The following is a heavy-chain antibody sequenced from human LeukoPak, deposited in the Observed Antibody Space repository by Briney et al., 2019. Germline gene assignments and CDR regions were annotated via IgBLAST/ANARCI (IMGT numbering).Heavy chain of an antibody. J-gene: IGHJ4*02. CDR3: ANLGYSYGYYFDY. Sequence: PGGSLRLSCVASGFTFSSTWMHWVRQVPGKGLVWVSRIHSDGRTTIYADSVKGRFTISRDNAKNTLYLQMNSLRAEDTAVYYCANLGYSYGYYFDYWGQGTLVTVSS. CDR1: GFTFSSTW. V-gene: IGHV3-74*01. D-gene: IGHD5-18*01. CDR2: IHSDGRTT.